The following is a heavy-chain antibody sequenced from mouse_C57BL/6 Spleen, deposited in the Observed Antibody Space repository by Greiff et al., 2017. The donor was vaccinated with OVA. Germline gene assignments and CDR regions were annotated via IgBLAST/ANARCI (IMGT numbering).Heavy chain of an antibody. J-gene: IGHJ4*01. CDR3: ARVGGYDAVYYAMDY. V-gene: IGHV3-3*01. CDR2: TFYSGIT. D-gene: IGHD2-2*01. Sequence: EVKLVESGPSLVRPSQTLSLTCTVTGFSINSDCYWIWIRQFPGNKLEYIGYTFYSGITYYNPSLESRTYITRDTSKNQFSLKLSSVTTEDTATYYCARVGGYDAVYYAMDYWGQGTSVTVSS. CDR1: GFSINSDCY.